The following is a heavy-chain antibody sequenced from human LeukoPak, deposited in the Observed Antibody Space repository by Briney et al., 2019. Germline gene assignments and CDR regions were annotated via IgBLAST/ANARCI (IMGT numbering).Heavy chain of an antibody. Sequence: GASVKVSCKASGYTFTNYAMNWVRQAPGQGLEWMGWINSKSGGPKYAQRFQGRVTMTRDTSISTVYMELNTLISDDTAVYYCARYLSGYDYFDYWGQGTLVTVSS. D-gene: IGHD5-12*01. CDR2: INSKSGGP. CDR3: ARYLSGYDYFDY. J-gene: IGHJ4*02. V-gene: IGHV1-2*02. CDR1: GYTFTNYA.